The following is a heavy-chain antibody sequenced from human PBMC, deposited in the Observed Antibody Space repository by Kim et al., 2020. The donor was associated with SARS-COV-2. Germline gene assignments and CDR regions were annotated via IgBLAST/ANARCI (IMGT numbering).Heavy chain of an antibody. CDR2: INHSGST. V-gene: IGHV4-34*01. Sequence: SETLSLTCAAYGGSFSGYYWSWIRQPPGKGLEWIGEINHSGSTNYNPSLKSRVTISVDTSKNQFSLKLSSVTAADTAVYYCARGNTIFGVVIQKLFDYWGQGTLVTVSS. CDR1: GGSFSGYY. D-gene: IGHD3-3*01. J-gene: IGHJ4*02. CDR3: ARGNTIFGVVIQKLFDY.